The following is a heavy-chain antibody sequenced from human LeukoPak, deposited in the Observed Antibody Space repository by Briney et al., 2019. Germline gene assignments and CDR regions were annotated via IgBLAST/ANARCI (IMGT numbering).Heavy chain of an antibody. Sequence: GASVKVSFKASGFTFTISAMQWGRQARGQRGEWIGWIVVGSGNTNYAQKFQERVTITRDMSTSTAYMELSSLRSEDTAVYYCAADKFGGYYFDYWGQGTLVTVSS. CDR1: GFTFTISA. V-gene: IGHV1-58*02. CDR3: AADKFGGYYFDY. CDR2: IVVGSGNT. D-gene: IGHD3-10*01. J-gene: IGHJ4*02.